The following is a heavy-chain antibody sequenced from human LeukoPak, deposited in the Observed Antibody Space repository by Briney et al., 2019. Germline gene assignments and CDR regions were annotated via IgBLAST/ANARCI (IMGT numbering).Heavy chain of an antibody. CDR1: IVSTNGHN. Sequence: PSETLCLTSAVSIVSTNGHNWNWSRHTARRGRWWNGQIYTRGGTNYNPSLKSRVTISVDKSKDQFSLKVNSVTAADTAVYYWARGAVADLNYFDPWGQGTLVIVSS. V-gene: IGHV4-59*10. D-gene: IGHD4-11*01. CDR3: ARGAVADLNYFDP. J-gene: IGHJ5*02. CDR2: IYTRGGT.